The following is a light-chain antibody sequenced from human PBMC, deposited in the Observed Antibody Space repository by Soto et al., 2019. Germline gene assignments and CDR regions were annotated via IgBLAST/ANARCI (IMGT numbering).Light chain of an antibody. CDR3: QQYYNTPYT. CDR1: QSVLYSSNNKNY. J-gene: IGKJ2*01. Sequence: EIVLTQSPATLSVSPGERATLSCRASQSVLYSSNNKNYLAWYQQKPGQPPKLLIYWASTRESGVPDRFSGGGSGTDFTLTISSLQAEDVAVYYCQQYYNTPYTFGQGTQLEIK. V-gene: IGKV4-1*01. CDR2: WAS.